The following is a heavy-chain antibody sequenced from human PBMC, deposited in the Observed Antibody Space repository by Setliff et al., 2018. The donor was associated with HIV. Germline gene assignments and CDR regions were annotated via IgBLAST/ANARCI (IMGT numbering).Heavy chain of an antibody. CDR3: VRDRETVSISGVAVPYFDY. CDR2: ISGSGGSP. CDR1: GLTFSSYA. D-gene: IGHD3-3*01. J-gene: IGHJ4*02. Sequence: PGGSLRLSCAASGLTFSSYAMSWVRQAPGKGLEWVSSISGSGGSPYYADSVKGRFTISRDNSKNTLYLQMNSLRAEDTAVYYCVRDRETVSISGVAVPYFDYWGQGTQVTVSS. V-gene: IGHV3-23*01.